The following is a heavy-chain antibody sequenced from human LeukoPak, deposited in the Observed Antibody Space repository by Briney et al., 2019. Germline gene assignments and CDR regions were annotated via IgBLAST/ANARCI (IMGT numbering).Heavy chain of an antibody. CDR1: GFTFSSYA. CDR2: IWYGGSNE. J-gene: IGHJ4*02. D-gene: IGHD3-10*01. CDR3: AKDLILQMVRGVSALYYFDY. Sequence: GRSLRLSCAASGFTFSSYAMHWVRQAPGKGLEWVAVIWYGGSNEYYADSVKGRFTISRDNSKNTLYLQMNSLRAEDTAVYYCAKDLILQMVRGVSALYYFDYWGQGTLVTVSS. V-gene: IGHV3-33*06.